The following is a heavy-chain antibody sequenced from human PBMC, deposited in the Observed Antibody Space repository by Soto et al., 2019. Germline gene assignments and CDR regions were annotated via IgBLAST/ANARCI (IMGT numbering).Heavy chain of an antibody. CDR1: GFTFSSYW. D-gene: IGHD7-27*01. V-gene: IGHV3-7*03. CDR2: IKQDGSEK. CDR3: ARSLTGVGSAFDI. J-gene: IGHJ3*02. Sequence: GGSLRLSCAASGFTFSSYWMSWVRQAPGKGLEWVANIKQDGSEKYYVDSVKSRFTISRDNAKNSLYLQMNSLRAEDTAVYYCARSLTGVGSAFDIWGQGTMVTVSS.